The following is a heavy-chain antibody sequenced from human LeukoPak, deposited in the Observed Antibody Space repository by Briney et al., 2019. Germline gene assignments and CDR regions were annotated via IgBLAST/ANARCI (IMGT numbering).Heavy chain of an antibody. Sequence: SETLSLTCAVYGGSFSGYYWSWIRQPPGKGLEWIGEINHSGSTNHNPSLKSRVTISVDTSKNQFSLKLSSVTAADTAVYYCARGGGYSYGPPFDYWGQGTLVTVSS. CDR3: ARGGGYSYGPPFDY. CDR2: INHSGST. J-gene: IGHJ4*02. CDR1: GGSFSGYY. V-gene: IGHV4-34*01. D-gene: IGHD5-18*01.